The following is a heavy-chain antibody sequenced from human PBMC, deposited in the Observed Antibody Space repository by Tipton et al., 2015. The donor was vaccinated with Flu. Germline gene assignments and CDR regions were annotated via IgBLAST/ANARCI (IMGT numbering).Heavy chain of an antibody. CDR2: INHSGST. V-gene: IGHV4-34*01. J-gene: IGHJ4*02. D-gene: IGHD4-17*01. CDR1: GGSFSGYY. CDR3: ARRVYGFADY. Sequence: TLSLTCAVYGGSFSGYYWSWIRQPPGKGLEWIGEINHSGSTNYNPSLKSRVTISVDTSKNQFSLKLSSVTAADTAVYYCARRVYGFADYWGQGTLVTVSS.